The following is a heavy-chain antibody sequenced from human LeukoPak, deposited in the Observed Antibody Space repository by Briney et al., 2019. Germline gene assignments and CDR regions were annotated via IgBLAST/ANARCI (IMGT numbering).Heavy chain of an antibody. J-gene: IGHJ6*03. CDR3: ARGTYYDFWSGYRYYYYMDV. V-gene: IGHV4-34*01. CDR1: GGSFSGYY. Sequence: SETLSLTCAVYGGSFSGYYWSWIRQPPGKGLEWIGEINHSGSTNYNPSLKSRVTISVDTSKNQFSLKLSSVTAADTAVYYCARGTYYDFWSGYRYYYYMDVWGKGTTVTVSS. D-gene: IGHD3-3*01. CDR2: INHSGST.